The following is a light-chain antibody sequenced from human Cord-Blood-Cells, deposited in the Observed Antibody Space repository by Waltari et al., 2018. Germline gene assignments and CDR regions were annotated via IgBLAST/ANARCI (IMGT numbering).Light chain of an antibody. CDR1: ISDVGGYNY. CDR3: SSYTSSSTYV. Sequence: QSALTQPASVSGSPGQSITISCTGTISDVGGYNYVSWYQQHPGKAPKLMIYDVSKRPSGVSNRFSDSKSGNTASLTISGLQAEDEADYYCSSYTSSSTYVFGTGTKVTVL. V-gene: IGLV2-14*01. CDR2: DVS. J-gene: IGLJ1*01.